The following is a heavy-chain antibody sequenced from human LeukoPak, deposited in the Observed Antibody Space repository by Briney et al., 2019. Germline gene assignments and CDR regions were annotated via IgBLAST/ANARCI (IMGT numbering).Heavy chain of an antibody. Sequence: VGSLRLPCAASEFTFSSYGMHWVRQAPGKGLEWVAFIRYDGSNKYYADSVKGRFTISRDNSKNTQYLQMNSLRAEDTAVYYCAKESAAAAGMGYWGQGTLVTVSS. D-gene: IGHD6-13*01. CDR2: IRYDGSNK. CDR3: AKESAAAAGMGY. CDR1: EFTFSSYG. V-gene: IGHV3-30*02. J-gene: IGHJ4*02.